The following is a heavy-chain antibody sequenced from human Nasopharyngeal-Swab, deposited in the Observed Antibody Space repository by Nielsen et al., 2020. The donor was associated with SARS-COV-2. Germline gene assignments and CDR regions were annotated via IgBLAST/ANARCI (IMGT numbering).Heavy chain of an antibody. J-gene: IGHJ4*02. CDR1: GFSFSTYT. V-gene: IGHV3-21*06. D-gene: IGHD1-14*01. CDR3: VRGGLGTGLEN. CDR2: ISSDSGAK. Sequence: GALKISGAASGFSFSTYTMNWVRQAPGKGLEWLSSISSDSGAKYHADSVKGRFTISRDNAKNTLYLQMNSLRAEDTAVYYCVRGGLGTGLENWGQGTLVTVSS.